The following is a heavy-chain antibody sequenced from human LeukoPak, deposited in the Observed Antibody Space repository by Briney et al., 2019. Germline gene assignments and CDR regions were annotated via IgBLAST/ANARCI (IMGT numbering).Heavy chain of an antibody. CDR3: ARDGPRIVGPPDY. V-gene: IGHV3-7*01. D-gene: IGHD1-26*01. CDR2: IKQDGNEK. Sequence: GGSLRLSCAASGFTFTSYWMSWVRQAPGKGLEWVANIKQDGNEKYYVDSVRGRFTISRDNGKNSLYLQMNSLRAEDTAVYYCARDGPRIVGPPDYWGQGTLVTVSS. J-gene: IGHJ4*02. CDR1: GFTFTSYW.